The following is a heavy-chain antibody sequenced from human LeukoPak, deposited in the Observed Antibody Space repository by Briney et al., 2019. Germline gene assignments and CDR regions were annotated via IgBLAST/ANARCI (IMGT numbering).Heavy chain of an antibody. D-gene: IGHD6-19*01. V-gene: IGHV3-33*01. CDR3: ARDGIAVAGDKFDY. CDR1: GFTFSSYG. Sequence: GGSLTLSCAASGFTFSSYGMHWVRQPPGKGLEWVAVIWYDGSNKYYAASVKGRFTIPSDNSKNTLYLQMISLRAEDTAVYYCARDGIAVAGDKFDYWGQGTLVTVSS. J-gene: IGHJ4*02. CDR2: IWYDGSNK.